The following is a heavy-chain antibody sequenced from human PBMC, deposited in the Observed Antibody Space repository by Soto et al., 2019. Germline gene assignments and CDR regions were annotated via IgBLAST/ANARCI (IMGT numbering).Heavy chain of an antibody. J-gene: IGHJ6*02. Sequence: PGECLKISCKGSGYSFTSYWIGWVRQMPGKGLEWMGIIYPGDSDTRYSPSFQGQVTISADKSISTAYLQWSSLKASDTAMYYCARSAAAAGTLDYYYYGMDVWGQGTTVTVSS. V-gene: IGHV5-51*01. D-gene: IGHD6-13*01. CDR1: GYSFTSYW. CDR2: IYPGDSDT. CDR3: ARSAAAAGTLDYYYYGMDV.